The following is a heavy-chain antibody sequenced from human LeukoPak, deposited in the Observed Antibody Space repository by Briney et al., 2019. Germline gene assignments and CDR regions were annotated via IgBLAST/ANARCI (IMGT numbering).Heavy chain of an antibody. V-gene: IGHV1-69*04. CDR1: GGTFSSYA. J-gene: IGHJ6*02. CDR3: ARATITFGGVIGNYYYYGMDV. Sequence: GASVKVSCKASGGTFSSYAISWVRQAPRQGLEWMGRIIPILGIANYAQKFQGRVTITADKSTSTAYMELSSLRSEDTAVYYCARATITFGGVIGNYYYYGMDVWGQGTTVTVSS. CDR2: IIPILGIA. D-gene: IGHD3-16*02.